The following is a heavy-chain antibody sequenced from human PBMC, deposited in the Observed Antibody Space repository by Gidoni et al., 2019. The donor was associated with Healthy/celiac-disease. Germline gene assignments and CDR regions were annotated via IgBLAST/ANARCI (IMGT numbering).Heavy chain of an antibody. D-gene: IGHD6-19*01. Sequence: QVQLVQSGAAVKKPGSSVKVSCKASGGTFSSYAISWVRQAPGQGLEWMGGIIPIFGTANYAQKFQGRFTSTADESTSTAYMELSSLRSEDTAVYYCAILPGTFSSGWADYWGQGTLVTVSS. CDR2: IIPIFGTA. CDR1: GGTFSSYA. CDR3: AILPGTFSSGWADY. J-gene: IGHJ4*02. V-gene: IGHV1-69*01.